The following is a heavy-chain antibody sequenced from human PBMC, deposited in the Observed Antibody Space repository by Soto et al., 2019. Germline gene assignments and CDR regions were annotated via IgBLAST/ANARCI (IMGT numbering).Heavy chain of an antibody. Sequence: ETLSLTCTVSGGSVNSDNYYWSWVRQPPGKGLEWIGYIYYTGRTSYNPSLKSRVTISLDTSRNQFSLKLSSVTAADTAMFYCAREYSNSPEAFDSWGQGTLVTVSS. V-gene: IGHV4-61*01. CDR2: IYYTGRT. CDR3: AREYSNSPEAFDS. J-gene: IGHJ4*02. CDR1: GGSVNSDNYY. D-gene: IGHD6-6*01.